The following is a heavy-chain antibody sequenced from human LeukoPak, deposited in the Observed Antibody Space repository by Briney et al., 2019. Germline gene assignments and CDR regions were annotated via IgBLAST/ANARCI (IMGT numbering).Heavy chain of an antibody. J-gene: IGHJ4*01. CDR3: ARYSSSSGGASYYLDY. CDR2: ISGDGSVT. CDR1: GFTLRNYW. V-gene: IGHV3-74*01. D-gene: IGHD6-6*01. Sequence: GGSLRLSCTASGFTLRNYWTHWVRHVPEKRLVWVSRISGDGSVTNYADSVQGRFTISRDNAKNILYLQINNLRSEDTAVYYCARYSSSSGGASYYLDYWGHGTLITVSS.